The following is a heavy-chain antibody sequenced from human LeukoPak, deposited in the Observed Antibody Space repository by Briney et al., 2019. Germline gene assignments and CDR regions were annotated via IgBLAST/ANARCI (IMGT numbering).Heavy chain of an antibody. Sequence: GGSLSLSCAASGFTFSSYWMTWVRQTPGKGLEWVANIKHDGSEKYYVDSVKGRFTISRDNAKNSLYLRMNSLRAEDTAVYYCSAGYDTPYWGQGTLVTVSS. CDR3: SAGYDTPY. CDR1: GFTFSSYW. CDR2: IKHDGSEK. V-gene: IGHV3-7*01. D-gene: IGHD3-22*01. J-gene: IGHJ4*02.